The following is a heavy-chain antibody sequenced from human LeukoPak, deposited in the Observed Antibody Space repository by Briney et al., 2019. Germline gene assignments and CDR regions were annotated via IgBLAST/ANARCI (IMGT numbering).Heavy chain of an antibody. D-gene: IGHD2-2*01. V-gene: IGHV3-11*01. CDR1: GFTFSDYY. J-gene: IGHJ6*03. CDR3: ARIPYCSSTSCHYYYYYMDV. CDR2: ISSSGSTI. Sequence: PGGSLRLSCAASGFTFSDYYMSWIRQAPGKGLEWVSYISSSGSTIYYADSVKGRFTISRDNAKESLYLQMNSMRPEDTAVYSCARIPYCSSTSCHYYYYYMDVWGKGTTVTVSS.